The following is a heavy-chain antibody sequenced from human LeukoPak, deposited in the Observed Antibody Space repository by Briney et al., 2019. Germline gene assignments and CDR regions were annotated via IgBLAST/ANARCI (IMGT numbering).Heavy chain of an antibody. D-gene: IGHD2-15*01. J-gene: IGHJ6*02. CDR2: IIPIFGTA. CDR3: ARGSDCSGGSCYGYYGMDV. Sequence: ASVKVSCKASGGTFSSYAISWVRQAPGQGLEWMGGIIPIFGTANYAQKFQGRVTITADESTSTAYMELSSLRSEDTAVYYCARGSDCSGGSCYGYYGMDVWGRGTTVTVSS. V-gene: IGHV1-69*13. CDR1: GGTFSSYA.